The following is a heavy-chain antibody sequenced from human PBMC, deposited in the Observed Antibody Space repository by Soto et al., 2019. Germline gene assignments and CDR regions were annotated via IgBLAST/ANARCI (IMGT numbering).Heavy chain of an antibody. V-gene: IGHV4-31*03. CDR3: ARTYGGPPSL. D-gene: IGHD4-17*01. Sequence: QVQLRESGPGLVKPSQTLSLTCTVSGGSITSAGYYWSWIRQHPGKGLEWIGYIYYTGTTYYNPSLKGRVTISFDTSKNQFFLRLPSVTAADTAVYYCARTYGGPPSLWGQGTLVTVSS. CDR1: GGSITSAGYY. J-gene: IGHJ4*02. CDR2: IYYTGTT.